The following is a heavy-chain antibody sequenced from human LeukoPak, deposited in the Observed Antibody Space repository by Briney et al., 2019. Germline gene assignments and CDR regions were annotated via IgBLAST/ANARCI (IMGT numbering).Heavy chain of an antibody. CDR2: IYPGDSDT. CDR3: ARRQYYYDSSGYYEGFDY. V-gene: IGHV5-51*01. Sequence: GESLKISCKGSGYSFTSYWFGWVRQMPGKGLEWMGIIYPGDSDTRYSPSFQGQVTISADKSISTAYLQWSSLKASDTAMYYCARRQYYYDSSGYYEGFDYWGQGTLVTVSS. J-gene: IGHJ4*02. D-gene: IGHD3-22*01. CDR1: GYSFTSYW.